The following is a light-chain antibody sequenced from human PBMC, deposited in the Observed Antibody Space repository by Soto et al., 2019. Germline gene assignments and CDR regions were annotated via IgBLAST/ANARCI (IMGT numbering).Light chain of an antibody. CDR3: QHFGSSPGFT. V-gene: IGKV3-20*01. J-gene: IGKJ3*01. CDR2: AAS. Sequence: EIVLTQSPGTLSLSPGERATLSCRASQSINNRYLAWYQQKPGQAPRLLIYAASSRATGIPDRFSGSGSGTDFTLTIIRLEPEAFAVYYCQHFGSSPGFTFGPGSKVDIK. CDR1: QSINNRY.